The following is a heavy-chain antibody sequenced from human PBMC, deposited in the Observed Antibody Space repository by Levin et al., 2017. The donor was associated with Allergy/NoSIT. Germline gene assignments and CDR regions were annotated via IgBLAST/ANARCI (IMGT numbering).Heavy chain of an antibody. D-gene: IGHD5-18*01. Sequence: SCEASGFAFSSYGMHWVRQTPGKRLEWVAMISHDGNVKKYIDSVRGRFTISRDNSKYTLYLQMNSLRDGDTAAYFCARARLWGVDTALVYLQSWGQGSLVTVSS. V-gene: IGHV3-30-3*01. CDR1: GFAFSSYG. J-gene: IGHJ5*02. CDR2: ISHDGNVK. CDR3: ARARLWGVDTALVYLQS.